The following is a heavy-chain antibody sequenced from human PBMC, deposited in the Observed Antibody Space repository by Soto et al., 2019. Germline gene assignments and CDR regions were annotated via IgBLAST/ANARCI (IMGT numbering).Heavy chain of an antibody. CDR1: GYTFTCYG. J-gene: IGHJ5*02. Sequence: ASVKVSCKASGYTFTCYGICWVRQAPGQGLEWMGWISAYNGNTNYAQKLQGRVTMTTDTSTSTAYMELRSLRSDDTAVYYCAREYFDRPHWFDPWGQGTLVTVSS. CDR3: AREYFDRPHWFDP. CDR2: ISAYNGNT. D-gene: IGHD3-9*01. V-gene: IGHV1-18*01.